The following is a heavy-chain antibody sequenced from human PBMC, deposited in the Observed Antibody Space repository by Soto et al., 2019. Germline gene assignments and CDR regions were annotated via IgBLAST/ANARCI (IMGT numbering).Heavy chain of an antibody. Sequence: SETLSLTFTVSGGSISSYYWSWIRQPPGKGLEWIGYIYYSGSTNYNPSLKSRVTISVDTSKNQFSLKLSSVTAEDTAVYYCARVSFTGFTRVVDYWRQGTLVTVSS. D-gene: IGHD2-21*01. V-gene: IGHV4-59*01. CDR3: ARVSFTGFTRVVDY. J-gene: IGHJ4*02. CDR2: IYYSGST. CDR1: GGSISSYY.